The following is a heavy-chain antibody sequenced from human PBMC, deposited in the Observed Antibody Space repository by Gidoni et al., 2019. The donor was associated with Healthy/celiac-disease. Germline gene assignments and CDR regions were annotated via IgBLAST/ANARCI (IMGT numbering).Heavy chain of an antibody. V-gene: IGHV3-23*01. J-gene: IGHJ4*02. Sequence: EVQLLESGGGLVQPGGSLRLSCAASGFTFSSYAMSWVRQAPGKGLEWVAAISGSGGSTYYADSVKGRFTISRDNSKNTLYLQMNSLRAEDTAVYYCAKPKFVEKLEEDDYWGQGTLVTVSS. CDR1: GFTFSSYA. D-gene: IGHD3-16*01. CDR3: AKPKFVEKLEEDDY. CDR2: ISGSGGST.